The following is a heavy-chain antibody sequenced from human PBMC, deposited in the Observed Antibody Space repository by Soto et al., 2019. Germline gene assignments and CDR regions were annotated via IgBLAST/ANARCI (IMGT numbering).Heavy chain of an antibody. Sequence: SETLSLTCTVSGGSISSGGYYWSWIRQHPGKGLEWIGYIYYSGSTYYNPSLKSRVTISVDTSKNQFSLKLSSVTAADTAVYYCARDQGCTNGVCYTGNWFDPWGQGTLVTVSS. CDR1: GGSISSGGYY. J-gene: IGHJ5*02. CDR2: IYYSGST. D-gene: IGHD2-8*01. V-gene: IGHV4-31*03. CDR3: ARDQGCTNGVCYTGNWFDP.